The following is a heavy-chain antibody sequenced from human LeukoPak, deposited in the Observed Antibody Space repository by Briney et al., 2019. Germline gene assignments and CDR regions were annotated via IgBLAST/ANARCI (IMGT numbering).Heavy chain of an antibody. CDR3: AKERFIYYDSSPTDY. D-gene: IGHD3-22*01. V-gene: IGHV3-21*01. CDR1: GFIFSAYS. J-gene: IGHJ4*02. Sequence: GGSLRLSCAASGFIFSAYSMNWVRQAPGKGLERVSSIKSDSSHISYANSVRGRFTISRDNGQNSLYLQINSLRAEDTAVYYCAKERFIYYDSSPTDYWGQGTLVTVSS. CDR2: IKSDSSHI.